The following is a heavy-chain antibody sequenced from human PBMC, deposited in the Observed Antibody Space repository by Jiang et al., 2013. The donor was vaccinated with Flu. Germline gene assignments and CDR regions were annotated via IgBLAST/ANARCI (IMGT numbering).Heavy chain of an antibody. CDR3: TGSMGLRTISIFEFTIRGGAFDL. V-gene: IGHV1-8*01. J-gene: IGHJ3*01. D-gene: IGHD3-3*01. CDR1: GYTFSSYD. Sequence: QLVESGAEVKEPGASVKVSCKASGYTFSSYDINWVRQAAGQGLEWMGWLNPNNGHTGYAQKFRGRVTMTRNASINTAYMQLSGLSSDDTAVYYCTGSMGLRTISIFEFTIRGGAFDLWGPGTLITVSS. CDR2: LNPNNGHT.